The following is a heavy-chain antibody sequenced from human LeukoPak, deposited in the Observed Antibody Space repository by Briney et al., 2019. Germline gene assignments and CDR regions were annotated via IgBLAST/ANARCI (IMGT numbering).Heavy chain of an antibody. CDR1: GYTFTSYG. CDR3: AREGGPYSSGWYRGGPYDAFDI. D-gene: IGHD6-19*01. Sequence: ASVTVSCKASGYTFTSYGISWVRQAPGQGLEWMGWISAYNGNTNYAQKLQGRVTMTTDTSTSTAYMELRSLRSDDTAVYYCAREGGPYSSGWYRGGPYDAFDIWGQGTMVTVSS. J-gene: IGHJ3*02. V-gene: IGHV1-18*01. CDR2: ISAYNGNT.